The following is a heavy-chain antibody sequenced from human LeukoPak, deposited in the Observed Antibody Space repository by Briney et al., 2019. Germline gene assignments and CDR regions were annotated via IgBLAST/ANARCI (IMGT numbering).Heavy chain of an antibody. Sequence: GASVKLSCTASGYTFTSHYMHWVRHRPAQGQEWMWIINISGGSTSYAQKFQGRVTMTRDTSTRTDYLELSSLRSEETAVYYCARSQASYGSGNENNWFDPWGQGTLVTVSS. CDR1: GYTFTSHY. J-gene: IGHJ5*02. D-gene: IGHD3-10*01. CDR3: ARSQASYGSGNENNWFDP. CDR2: INISGGST. V-gene: IGHV1-46*01.